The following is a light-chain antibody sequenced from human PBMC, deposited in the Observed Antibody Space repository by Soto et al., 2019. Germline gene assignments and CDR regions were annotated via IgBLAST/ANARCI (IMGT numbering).Light chain of an antibody. CDR2: DVS. V-gene: IGKV3-20*01. CDR1: QSVSSTY. CDR3: QQYGSSPFT. J-gene: IGKJ3*01. Sequence: EIVLTQSPGTLSLSPGERATLSCRASQSVSSTYLAWYQQKPGQAPRLLISDVSSRATGIPDRFSGSGSGTDFTLTISRLEPEDFAVYYCQQYGSSPFTFGRGTKVDIK.